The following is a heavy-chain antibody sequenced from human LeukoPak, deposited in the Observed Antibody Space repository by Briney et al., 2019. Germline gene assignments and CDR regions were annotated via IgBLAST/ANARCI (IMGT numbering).Heavy chain of an antibody. J-gene: IGHJ4*02. D-gene: IGHD3-22*01. V-gene: IGHV1-18*01. CDR3: ARIYDSSGYYYDEFHYFDY. Sequence: GASVKVSCKASGYTFTSYGISWVRQAPGQGLEWMGWISAYNGNTNYAQKLQGRVTMTTDTSTSTAYMELRSLRSDDTAVYYCARIYDSSGYYYDEFHYFDYWGQGTLVTVSS. CDR2: ISAYNGNT. CDR1: GYTFTSYG.